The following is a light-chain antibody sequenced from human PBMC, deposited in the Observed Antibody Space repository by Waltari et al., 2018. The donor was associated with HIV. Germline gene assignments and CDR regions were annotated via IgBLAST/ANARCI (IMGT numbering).Light chain of an antibody. J-gene: IGLJ1*01. V-gene: IGLV3-21*02. CDR3: QVWDPLSDHPV. Sequence: SHVLSQPPSVSVAPGQTASVTCGGDNIGSKSVQWYQQRPGQAPLLIIFYNSDRPSGIPERFSGSNSVGTATLTISRVEAGDEADYYCQVWDPLSDHPVFGTGTKVTVL. CDR2: YNS. CDR1: NIGSKS.